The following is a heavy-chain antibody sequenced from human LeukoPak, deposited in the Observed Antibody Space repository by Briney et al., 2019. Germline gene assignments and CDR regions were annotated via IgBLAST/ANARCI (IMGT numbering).Heavy chain of an antibody. Sequence: ASVKVSCKASGYTFTGYYMHWVRQAPGQGLEWMGWINPNSGGTNYAQKFQGRVTMTRDTSISTACMELSRLRSDDTAVYYCARSDYSGSYQNWFDPWGQGTLVTVSS. V-gene: IGHV1-2*02. D-gene: IGHD1-26*01. CDR3: ARSDYSGSYQNWFDP. CDR2: INPNSGGT. J-gene: IGHJ5*02. CDR1: GYTFTGYY.